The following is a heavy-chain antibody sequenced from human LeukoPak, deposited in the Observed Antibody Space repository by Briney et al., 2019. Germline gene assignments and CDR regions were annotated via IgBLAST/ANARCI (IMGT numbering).Heavy chain of an antibody. V-gene: IGHV3-30*18. CDR1: GFTFSSYG. Sequence: GALRLSCAASGFTFSSYGMHWVRQAPGKGLEWVAVISYDGSNKYYADSVKGRFTISRDNSKNTLYLQMNSVRAEDTAVYYCAKGAIRTTGAAFDIWGQGTMVTVSS. J-gene: IGHJ3*02. D-gene: IGHD2-21*01. CDR2: ISYDGSNK. CDR3: AKGAIRTTGAAFDI.